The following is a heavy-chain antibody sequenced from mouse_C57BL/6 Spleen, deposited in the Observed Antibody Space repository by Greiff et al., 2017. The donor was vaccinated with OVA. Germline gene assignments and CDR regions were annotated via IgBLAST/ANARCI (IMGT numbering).Heavy chain of an antibody. CDR1: GFTFSSYA. V-gene: IGHV5-4*01. CDR3: ARVGDDYAMDY. Sequence: EVQGVESGGGLVKPGGSLKLSCAASGFTFSSYAMSWVRQTPEKRLEWVATISDGGSYTYYPDNVKGRFTISRDNAKNNLYLQMSHLKSEDTAMYYCARVGDDYAMDYWGQGTSVTVSS. CDR2: ISDGGSYT. D-gene: IGHD1-1*02. J-gene: IGHJ4*01.